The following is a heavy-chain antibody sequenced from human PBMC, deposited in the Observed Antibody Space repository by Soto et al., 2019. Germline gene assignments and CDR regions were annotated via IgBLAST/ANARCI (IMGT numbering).Heavy chain of an antibody. CDR2: ISYTGTT. CDR1: GGSISIRKYY. Sequence: QVQLQESGPGLVRASETMSLTCTVSGGSISIRKYYWSWVRQPPGKGLEWIGCISYTGTTNYSPSLKKRVTISVHTSQHQFSPRVISPTAADTAVYYCAEAFCADDGSCNWFDPWGQGTLVSVSS. J-gene: IGHJ5*02. D-gene: IGHD3-10*01. V-gene: IGHV4-61*01. CDR3: AEAFCADDGSCNWFDP.